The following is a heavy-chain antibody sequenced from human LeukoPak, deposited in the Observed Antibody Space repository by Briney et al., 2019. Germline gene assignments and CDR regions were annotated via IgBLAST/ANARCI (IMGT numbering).Heavy chain of an antibody. Sequence: SETLSLTCSVSGYYISNGYYWGWIRQPPGKGLEWIASMYHSGDAHYNPSLKSRVTMSFDTSKNQFSLRLSSVTASDTSVYYWASPGGATGNTYYSYMGVGGKGPTVTVFS. D-gene: IGHD1-26*01. CDR1: GYYISNGYY. CDR3: ASPGGATGNTYYSYMGV. J-gene: IGHJ6*03. CDR2: MYHSGDA. V-gene: IGHV4-38-2*02.